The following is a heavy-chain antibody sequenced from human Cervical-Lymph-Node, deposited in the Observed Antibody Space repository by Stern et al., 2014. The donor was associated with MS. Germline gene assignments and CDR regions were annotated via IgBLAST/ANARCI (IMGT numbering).Heavy chain of an antibody. D-gene: IGHD6-13*01. CDR3: ARGTSVILGSSWYYFDY. V-gene: IGHV3-30*01. Sequence: VQLVESGGGVVQPGRSLRLSCAASGFTFSSYAMHWVRQAPGKGLEWVAVISYDGSNKYYADSVKGRFTISRDNSKNTLYLQMNSLRAEDTAVYYCARGTSVILGSSWYYFDYWGQGTLVTVSS. J-gene: IGHJ4*02. CDR1: GFTFSSYA. CDR2: ISYDGSNK.